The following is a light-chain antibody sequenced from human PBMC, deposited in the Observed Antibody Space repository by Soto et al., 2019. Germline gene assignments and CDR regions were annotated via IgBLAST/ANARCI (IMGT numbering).Light chain of an antibody. J-gene: IGKJ3*01. CDR3: QQYNNLPS. V-gene: IGKV1-5*01. CDR1: QSISTW. CDR2: DAS. Sequence: DIQMTQSPSTLSASVGDGVTITCRASQSISTWLAWYQQKPGKAPKLLIYDASTLESGVPSRFGASGSGTEFTLTISSLQPEDVATYFCQQYNNLPSLGPGTKVDIK.